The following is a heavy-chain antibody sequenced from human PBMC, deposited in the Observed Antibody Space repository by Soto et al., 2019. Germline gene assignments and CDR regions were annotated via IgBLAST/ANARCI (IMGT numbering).Heavy chain of an antibody. J-gene: IGHJ6*02. CDR1: GGSFSGYY. V-gene: IGHV4-34*01. CDR3: ARGGATGDYYYYGMDV. CDR2: INHSGST. Sequence: PSETLSLTCAVYGGSFSGYYWSWIRQPPGKGLEWIGEINHSGSTNYNPSLKSRVTISVDTSKSQFSLKLSSVTAADTAVYYCARGGATGDYYYYGMDVWGQGTTVTVS. D-gene: IGHD1-26*01.